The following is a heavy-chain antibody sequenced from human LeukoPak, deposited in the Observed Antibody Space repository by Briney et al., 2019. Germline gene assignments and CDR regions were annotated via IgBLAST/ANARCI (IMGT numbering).Heavy chain of an antibody. J-gene: IGHJ6*03. CDR2: ILSDGNNK. V-gene: IGHV3-30*09. Sequence: PGGSLRLSCAASGFIFSNYAIHWVRQAPGKGLEWVAIILSDGNNKYYADSVQGRFAISRDNSNNTLYLEMNGLRPEDTAVYYCARGSSGWYYYYMDVWGTGTTVTVSS. D-gene: IGHD6-19*01. CDR3: ARGSSGWYYYYMDV. CDR1: GFIFSNYA.